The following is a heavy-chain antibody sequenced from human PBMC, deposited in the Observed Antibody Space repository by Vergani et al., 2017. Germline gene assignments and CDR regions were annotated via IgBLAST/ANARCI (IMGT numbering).Heavy chain of an antibody. J-gene: IGHJ4*02. CDR2: ISSSSSTI. D-gene: IGHD2-2*01. CDR1: GFTFSSYS. CDR3: ARDLLYCSSTSCQYY. V-gene: IGHV3-48*01. Sequence: EVQLVESGGGLVQPGGSLRLSCAASGFTFSSYSMNWVRQAPGKGLEWVSYISSSSSTIYYADSVKGRFTISRDNAKNSLYLQMNSLRAEDTAVYYCARDLLYCSSTSCQYYWGQGTLVTVSS.